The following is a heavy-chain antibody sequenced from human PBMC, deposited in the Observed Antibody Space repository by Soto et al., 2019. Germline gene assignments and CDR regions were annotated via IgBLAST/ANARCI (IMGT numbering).Heavy chain of an antibody. CDR3: ARAKILSGWFYGPLDY. D-gene: IGHD6-19*01. V-gene: IGHV3-33*01. J-gene: IGHJ4*02. Sequence: GGSLRLSCAASGFTFSSYGMHWVRQAPGKGLEWVAVIWYDRSNKYYADSVKGRFAISRDNSKNTLYLQMNSLRAEDTAVYYCARAKILSGWFYGPLDYWGQGTLVTVSS. CDR2: IWYDRSNK. CDR1: GFTFSSYG.